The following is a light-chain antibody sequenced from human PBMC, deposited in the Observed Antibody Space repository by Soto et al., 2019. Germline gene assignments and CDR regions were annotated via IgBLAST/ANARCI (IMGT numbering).Light chain of an antibody. CDR3: QQYDIWPPT. J-gene: IGKJ1*01. CDR2: GAS. CDR1: QSVSTN. V-gene: IGKV3-15*01. Sequence: EIVMTQSPAILSVSPGERATLSCRASQSVSTNLAWFQQKPGQTPRLLFNGASTRATGIPARFTGSGSGTEFILTISSLQSEDFEVYYCQQYDIWPPTFGQGTKVEIK.